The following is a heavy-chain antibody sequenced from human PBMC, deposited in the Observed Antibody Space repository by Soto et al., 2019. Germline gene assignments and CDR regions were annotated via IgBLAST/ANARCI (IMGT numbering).Heavy chain of an antibody. CDR3: ARAYDSSGYYYSI. V-gene: IGHV1-18*01. J-gene: IGHJ4*02. Sequence: ASVKVSCKASGYTFTEYGIGWVRQAPGQGLEWMGWISVYNGNTNYEQKFQDRVTMTTDTSTSTAYMELRSLRSDDTAIYYCARAYDSSGYYYSIWGQGTLVTVSS. CDR2: ISVYNGNT. D-gene: IGHD3-22*01. CDR1: GYTFTEYG.